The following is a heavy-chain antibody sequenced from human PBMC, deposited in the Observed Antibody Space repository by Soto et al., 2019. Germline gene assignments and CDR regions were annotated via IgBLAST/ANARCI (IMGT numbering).Heavy chain of an antibody. D-gene: IGHD3-3*01. CDR3: AREQDLEWLLHYYYYGMDV. V-gene: IGHV3-7*01. J-gene: IGHJ6*02. Sequence: GGSLRLSCAASGFTFSSYWMSWVRQAPGKGLEWVANIKQDGSEKYYVDSVKGRFTISRDNAKNSLYLQMNSLRAEDTAVYYCAREQDLEWLLHYYYYGMDVWGQGTTVTVSS. CDR2: IKQDGSEK. CDR1: GFTFSSYW.